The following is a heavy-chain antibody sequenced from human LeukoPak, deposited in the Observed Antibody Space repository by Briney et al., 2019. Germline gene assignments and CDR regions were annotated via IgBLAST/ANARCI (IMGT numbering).Heavy chain of an antibody. D-gene: IGHD6-6*01. CDR3: ARGRVAARPGPFDY. Sequence: SETLSLTCAVYGGSFSGYYWSWIRQPPGEGLEWIGEINHSGSTNYNPSLKSRVTISVDTSKNQFSLKLSSVTAADTAVYYCARGRVAARPGPFDYWGQGTLVTVSS. CDR1: GGSFSGYY. J-gene: IGHJ4*02. V-gene: IGHV4-34*01. CDR2: INHSGST.